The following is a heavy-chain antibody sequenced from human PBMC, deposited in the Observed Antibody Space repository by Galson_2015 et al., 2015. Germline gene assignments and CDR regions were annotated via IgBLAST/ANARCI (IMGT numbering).Heavy chain of an antibody. CDR3: ARKTKGEPHPLDY. V-gene: IGHV1-3*04. CDR2: VNTGTGDT. Sequence: SVKVSCKASGYTFTNYAIHWVRQAPGQRLEWMGWVNTGTGDTRCSQRFQGGVTITRDTSANMAYMELNSLLSEDTADYHCARKTKGEPHPLDYWGQGTLVTVSS. CDR1: GYTFTNYA. D-gene: IGHD1-14*01. J-gene: IGHJ4*02.